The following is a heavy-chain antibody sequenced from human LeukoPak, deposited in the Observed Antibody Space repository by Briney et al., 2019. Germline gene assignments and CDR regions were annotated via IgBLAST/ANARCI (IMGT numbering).Heavy chain of an antibody. J-gene: IGHJ4*02. CDR3: ASLALGSWFDY. CDR2: ISSSSSYI. D-gene: IGHD6-13*01. V-gene: IGHV3-21*01. Sequence: GRSLTLSCAPSGFTFSSYSINWVRQAPGKGLEWVSSISSSSSYIYYADSVKGRFTISRDNAKNSLYLQMNSLRAEDTAVYYCASLALGSWFDYWGQGTLVTVFS. CDR1: GFTFSSYS.